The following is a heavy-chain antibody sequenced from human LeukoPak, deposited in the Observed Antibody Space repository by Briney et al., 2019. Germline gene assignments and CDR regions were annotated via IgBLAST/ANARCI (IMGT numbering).Heavy chain of an antibody. V-gene: IGHV3-74*01. J-gene: IGHJ3*02. CDR1: GFAFSSYT. CDR2: INSDGSST. D-gene: IGHD2-15*01. CDR3: ASRPQRISDSLDI. Sequence: GGSLRLSCATSGFAFSSYTMNWVRQAPGKGLVWVSRINSDGSSTSYADSVKGRFTISRDNAKNTLYLQMNSLRAEDTAVYYCASRPQRISDSLDIWGQGTMVTVSS.